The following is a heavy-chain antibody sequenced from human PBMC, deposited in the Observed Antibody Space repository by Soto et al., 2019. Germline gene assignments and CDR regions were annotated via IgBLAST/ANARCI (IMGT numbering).Heavy chain of an antibody. J-gene: IGHJ6*02. CDR1: GFTFSSYG. Sequence: QVQLVESGGDVVQPGRSLRLSCAASGFTFSSYGMHWVRQAPGKGLEWVAVIWYDGSKKYYADSVKGRFTISRDNSKNTLYMQMNSLRAEDTAVYYCASEYCSGGRCYYYGMDVWGQGTTVTVSS. CDR3: ASEYCSGGRCYYYGMDV. CDR2: IWYDGSKK. V-gene: IGHV3-33*01. D-gene: IGHD2-15*01.